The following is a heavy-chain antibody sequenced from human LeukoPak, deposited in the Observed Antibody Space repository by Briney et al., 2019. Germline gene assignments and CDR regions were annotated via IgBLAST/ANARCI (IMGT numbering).Heavy chain of an antibody. J-gene: IGHJ4*02. D-gene: IGHD5-12*01. CDR2: IYYSGST. CDR1: GGSISSYY. V-gene: IGHV4-59*08. CDR3: ARHFVDIVASPTTGFDY. Sequence: PSETLSLTCTVSGGSISSYYWSWIRQPPGKRLEWIGYIYYSGSTNYNPSLKSRVTISVDTSKNQFSLKLSSVTAADTAVYYCARHFVDIVASPTTGFDYWGQGTLVTVSS.